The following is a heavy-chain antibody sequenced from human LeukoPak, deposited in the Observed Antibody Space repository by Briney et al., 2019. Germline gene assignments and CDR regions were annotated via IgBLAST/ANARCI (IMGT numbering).Heavy chain of an antibody. CDR2: ISGSGGST. J-gene: IGHJ4*02. V-gene: IGHV3-23*01. CDR3: AKDMYYYGSGSSHFDY. Sequence: GRSLRLSCAASGFTFSSYAMSWVRQAPGKGLEWVSAISGSGGSTYYADSVKGRFTISRDNSKNTLYLQMNSLRAEDTAVYYCAKDMYYYGSGSSHFDYWGQGTLVTVSS. D-gene: IGHD3-10*01. CDR1: GFTFSSYA.